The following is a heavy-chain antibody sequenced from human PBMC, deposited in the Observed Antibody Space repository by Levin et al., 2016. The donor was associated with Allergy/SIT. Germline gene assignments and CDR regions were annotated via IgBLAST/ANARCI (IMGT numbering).Heavy chain of an antibody. Sequence: SQTLSLTCGVSDGSIRSPNWWSWVRQSPGQGLEWIGDIYNSGTTHYNPSLKSRLIIAVDKSQNQFSLKLTSVTAADTAVYYCARGGLRTRSTFPIYFDTWGQGIQVTVTS. V-gene: IGHV4-4*02. J-gene: IGHJ4*02. D-gene: IGHD1/OR15-1a*01. CDR1: DGSIRSPNW. CDR3: ARGGLRTRSTFPIYFDT. CDR2: IYNSGTT.